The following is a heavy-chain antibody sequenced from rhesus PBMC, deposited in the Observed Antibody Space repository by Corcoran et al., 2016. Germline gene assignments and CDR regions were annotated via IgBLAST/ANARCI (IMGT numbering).Heavy chain of an antibody. J-gene: IGHJ4*01. Sequence: QVQLQESGPAVVKPSGTLSLTCAVAGASISNNNWWSWIRQSPGKGLEWVGAIHGPRGNTGYNPSLKSRVTISIDTSKNQFSLKVSSVTAADTAVYYCARYYNIWTDYYYYFDFWGQGVLVTVSS. V-gene: IGHV4-93*02. CDR1: GASISNNNW. CDR2: IHGPRGNT. D-gene: IGHD3-3*01. CDR3: ARYYNIWTDYYYYFDF.